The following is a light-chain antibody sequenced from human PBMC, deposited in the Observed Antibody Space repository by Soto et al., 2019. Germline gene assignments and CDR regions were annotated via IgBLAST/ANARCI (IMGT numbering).Light chain of an antibody. CDR1: QSVSIN. J-gene: IGKJ1*01. Sequence: ETVLTQSPGTLSLSPGERATRCCRASQSVSINLAWYQQKPGQAPRLLIYGASSRATGIPARFSGSGSGTEFTLTISSLQSEDSAVYFCQQYNNWPRTFGQGTKVDIK. CDR2: GAS. V-gene: IGKV3-15*01. CDR3: QQYNNWPRT.